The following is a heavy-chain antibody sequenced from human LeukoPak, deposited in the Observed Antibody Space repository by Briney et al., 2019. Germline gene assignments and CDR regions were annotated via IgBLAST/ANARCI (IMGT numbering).Heavy chain of an antibody. V-gene: IGHV4-4*02. D-gene: IGHD6-19*01. CDR3: ARGAWSSGWYWSTIDY. J-gene: IGHJ4*02. CDR1: GGSISSSNW. Sequence: SGTLSLTCAVYGGSISSSNWRSWVRQPPGKGLEWIGEIYHSGSTNYNPSLKSRVTISVDKSKNQFSLKLSSVTAADTAVYYCARGAWSSGWYWSTIDYWGQGTLVTVSS. CDR2: IYHSGST.